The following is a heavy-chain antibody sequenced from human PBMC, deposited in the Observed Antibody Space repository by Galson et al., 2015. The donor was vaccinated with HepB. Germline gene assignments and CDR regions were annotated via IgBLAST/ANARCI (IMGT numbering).Heavy chain of an antibody. V-gene: IGHV5-10-1*04. CDR1: GYTFPRHA. CDR2: IDPSDSYT. J-gene: IGHJ4*02. CDR3: ARWFVGSGYPDY. Sequence: KVSCKASGYTFPRHAIHWVRQMPGKGLEWMGRIDPSDSYTDYSPSFQGQVTISADKSTSTAYVQWSSLKASDTAMYYCARWFVGSGYPDYWGQGTQVTASS. D-gene: IGHD3-22*01.